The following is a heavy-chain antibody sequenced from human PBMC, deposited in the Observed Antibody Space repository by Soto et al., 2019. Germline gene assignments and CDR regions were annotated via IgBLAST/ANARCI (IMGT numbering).Heavy chain of an antibody. CDR1: GFTFSHSG. Sequence: GGSLRLSCAASGFTFSHSGIHWVRQAPGEGLEWVALISNDGSKKFYADTVKGRFTISRDNSKNTLYLQMDSLRAEDTAVYFCAREGHDAISGYFAYWGQGTLVTVSS. CDR3: AREGHDAISGYFAY. V-gene: IGHV3-30*03. D-gene: IGHD3-22*01. J-gene: IGHJ4*02. CDR2: ISNDGSKK.